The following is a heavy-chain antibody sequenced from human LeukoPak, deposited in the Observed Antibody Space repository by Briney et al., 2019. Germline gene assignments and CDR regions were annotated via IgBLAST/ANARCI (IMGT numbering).Heavy chain of an antibody. V-gene: IGHV3-23*01. D-gene: IGHD3-22*01. Sequence: GGSLRLSCAASGFTFSSYAMRWVRQAPGKGLEWVSAISGSGGSTNYADSVKGRFTISRDNSMNTLYLQMNSLRAEDTAVYYCAKCYYDSSGHFDYWGQGTLVTVSS. CDR2: ISGSGGST. CDR1: GFTFSSYA. J-gene: IGHJ4*02. CDR3: AKCYYDSSGHFDY.